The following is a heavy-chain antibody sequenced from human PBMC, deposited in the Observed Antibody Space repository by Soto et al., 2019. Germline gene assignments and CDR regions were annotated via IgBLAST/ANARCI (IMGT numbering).Heavy chain of an antibody. Sequence: EVQLEESGGGLVQPGGSLRLSCEASGFIFSSHWMHWVRQSAEKGLVWASRINSDGSSTAYADSVKGRFTISRDNAKNTLYLQMNSLRVEDTAVYYCARDRPDISNPTDHPMFDYWGQGTQVTVSS. CDR2: INSDGSST. J-gene: IGHJ4*02. CDR3: ARDRPDISNPTDHPMFDY. D-gene: IGHD6-6*01. CDR1: GFIFSSHW. V-gene: IGHV3-74*01.